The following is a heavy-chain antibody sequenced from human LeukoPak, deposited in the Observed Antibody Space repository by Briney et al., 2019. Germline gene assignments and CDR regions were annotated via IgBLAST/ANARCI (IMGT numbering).Heavy chain of an antibody. Sequence: PSETLSLTCTVSGGSISSYYWSWIRQPPGKGLEWIGYIYYSGSTNYNPSLKSRVTISVDTSKNQFSLKLSAVTAADTAVYYCARAQGHYDFWSGYYARYYLGYWGQGTLVTVSS. CDR2: IYYSGST. CDR1: GGSISSYY. D-gene: IGHD3-3*01. CDR3: ARAQGHYDFWSGYYARYYLGY. V-gene: IGHV4-59*01. J-gene: IGHJ4*02.